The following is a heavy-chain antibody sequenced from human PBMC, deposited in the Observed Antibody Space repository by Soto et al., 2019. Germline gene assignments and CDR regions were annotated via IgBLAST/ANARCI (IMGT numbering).Heavy chain of an antibody. V-gene: IGHV4-59*01. CDR3: ARGSVHSGYDY. CDR1: GGSISSYY. Sequence: QVQLQESGPGLVKPSETLSLTCTVSGGSISSYYWSWIRQPPGKGLEWIGYIYYSGSTNYNPSLKNRVTISVDTSKNQFSLKLSSVTAADTAVYYCARGSVHSGYDYWGQGTLVTVSS. J-gene: IGHJ4*02. D-gene: IGHD3-22*01. CDR2: IYYSGST.